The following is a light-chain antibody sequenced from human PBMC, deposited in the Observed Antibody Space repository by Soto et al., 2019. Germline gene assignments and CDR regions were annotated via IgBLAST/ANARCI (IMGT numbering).Light chain of an antibody. V-gene: IGLV2-14*01. CDR3: SSYTNINTRACV. CDR2: EVT. J-gene: IGLJ1*01. CDR1: SGDIGSYNR. Sequence: QPASVSGSPGQSITISCTGTSGDIGSYNRVSWYQQHPGKAPKLIIYEVTDRPSGVSNRFSGSKSGNTASLTISGLQAEDEAKYYCSSYTNINTRACVFGTGTKVTVL.